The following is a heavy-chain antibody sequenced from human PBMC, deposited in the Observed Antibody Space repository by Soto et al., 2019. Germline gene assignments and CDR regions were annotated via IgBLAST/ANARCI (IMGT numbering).Heavy chain of an antibody. J-gene: IGHJ6*02. V-gene: IGHV4-59*01. CDR1: GGSISGYY. D-gene: IGHD2-21*02. CDR3: ARDLWGYCGTDCYPLDV. Sequence: SETLSLTCTVSGGSISGYYWSWIRQPPGIGLEWIGYMYNTGSTVYNPSFKSRVTISVDTSKNQFSLKLNSVTAADTAVYYCARDLWGYCGTDCYPLDVWGQGTTVTVSS. CDR2: MYNTGST.